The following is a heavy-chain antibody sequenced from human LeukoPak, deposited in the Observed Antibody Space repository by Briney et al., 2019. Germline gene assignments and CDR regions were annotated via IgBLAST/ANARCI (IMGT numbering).Heavy chain of an antibody. CDR3: AGGYCSGGSCYSPDYYGMDV. J-gene: IGHJ6*02. V-gene: IGHV4-34*01. CDR1: GGSFSGYY. Sequence: PSETPSLTCAVYGGSFSGYYWSWIRQPPGKGLEWIGEINHSGSTNYNPSLKSRVTMSVDTSKNQFSLKLSSVTAADTAVYYCAGGYCSGGSCYSPDYYGMDVWGQGTTVTVSS. D-gene: IGHD2-15*01. CDR2: INHSGST.